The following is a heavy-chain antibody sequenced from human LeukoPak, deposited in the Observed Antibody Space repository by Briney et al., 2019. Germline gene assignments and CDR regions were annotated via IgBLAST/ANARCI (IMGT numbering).Heavy chain of an antibody. D-gene: IGHD3-16*01. CDR2: INHSGNT. J-gene: IGHJ4*02. V-gene: IGHV4-34*01. Sequence: SETLSLTCAVYGGSFSDYYWSWIRQPPGKGLEWLGEINHSGNTNYNPSLKSRVTLSVDTSKSQFSLKLSSVAAADTAVYYCARGGAPRFWGQGTLVAVST. CDR3: ARGGAPRF. CDR1: GGSFSDYY.